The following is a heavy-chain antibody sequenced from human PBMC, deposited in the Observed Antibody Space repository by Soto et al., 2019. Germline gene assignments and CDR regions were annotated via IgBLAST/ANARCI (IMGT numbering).Heavy chain of an antibody. D-gene: IGHD3-3*01. Sequence: EVQLVESGGGLVQPGGSLKLSRATSGLMFSGSAMHWARQAAGKGLEWVGRIRSKPNGYATVYAASVTGRFTISRDDSKNTAYLEMDSLKTEDTAVYYCVSSLALYEWLFNYWGQGTLVTVSS. J-gene: IGHJ4*02. CDR3: VSSLALYEWLFNY. CDR1: GLMFSGSA. V-gene: IGHV3-73*02. CDR2: IRSKPNGYAT.